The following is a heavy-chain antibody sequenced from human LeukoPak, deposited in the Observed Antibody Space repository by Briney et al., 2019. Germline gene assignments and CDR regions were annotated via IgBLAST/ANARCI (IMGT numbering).Heavy chain of an antibody. CDR1: GFTFKNYA. CDR2: ISGDAVTS. D-gene: IGHD4-23*01. V-gene: IGHV3-23*01. Sequence: GGSLRLSCAASGFTFKNYAMNWVRQSPGQGLEWVSTISGDAVTSWYADSVKGRFTVSRDNSKNIVFLQMNNLRAEDTAVYYCAKKDNGGSYNWFDPWGQGTLVTVSS. J-gene: IGHJ5*02. CDR3: AKKDNGGSYNWFDP.